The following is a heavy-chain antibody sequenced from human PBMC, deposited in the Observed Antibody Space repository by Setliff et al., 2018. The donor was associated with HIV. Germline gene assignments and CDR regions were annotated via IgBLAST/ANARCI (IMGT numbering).Heavy chain of an antibody. V-gene: IGHV4-39*07. CDR3: ARVIALGYNFWSGYPFDAFDV. J-gene: IGHJ3*01. Sequence: SETLSLTCTVSGDSISSSAYYWGWVRQPPGKGLEWIGSIYYSGTAYYNPSLRSRVTILVDTSNNNFSLKLNSVTAADTAMYHCARVIALGYNFWSGYPFDAFDVRGQGTMVTVSS. CDR1: GDSISSSAYY. D-gene: IGHD3-3*01. CDR2: IYYSGTA.